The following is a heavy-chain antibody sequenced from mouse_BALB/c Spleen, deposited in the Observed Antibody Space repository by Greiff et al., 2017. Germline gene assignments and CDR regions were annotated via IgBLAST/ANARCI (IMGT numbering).Heavy chain of an antibody. CDR3: ARQGWLRRAMDY. Sequence: VQLQQSGAELVKPGASVKLSCTASGFTITDTYMHWVKQRPEQGLEWIGRIDPANGNTKYDPKFQGKATITADTSSNTAYLQLSSLASEDTAVYYCARQGWLRRAMDYWGQGTSVTVSA. V-gene: IGHV14-3*02. CDR2: IDPANGNT. D-gene: IGHD2-2*01. CDR1: GFTITDTY. J-gene: IGHJ4*01.